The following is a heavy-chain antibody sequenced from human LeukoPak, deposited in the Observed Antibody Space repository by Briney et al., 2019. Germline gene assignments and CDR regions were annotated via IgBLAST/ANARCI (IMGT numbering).Heavy chain of an antibody. CDR3: ARGSGYSYGMDV. CDR1: GYTFTSYD. CDR2: MNPNSGNT. D-gene: IGHD3-3*01. Sequence: ASVKVSCKASGYTFTSYDINWVRQATGQGLEWVGWMNPNSGNTGYAQKFQGRVTMTRNTSISTAYMELSSLRSEDTAVYYCARGSGYSYGMDVWGQGATVTVSS. V-gene: IGHV1-8*01. J-gene: IGHJ6*02.